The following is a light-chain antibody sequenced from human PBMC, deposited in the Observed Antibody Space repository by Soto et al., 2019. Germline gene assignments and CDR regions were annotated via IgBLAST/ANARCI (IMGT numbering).Light chain of an antibody. J-gene: IGKJ1*01. Sequence: EIVMTQFPATLSVSPGERATFSCRASQVFGSSLAWYQQKPGQAPRLLIYDASTRATGIPARFSGRGFGTDFTLTISRLEPEDFAVYYCQHSGDFRWTFGQGTKVDIK. CDR1: QVFGSS. V-gene: IGKV3-15*01. CDR2: DAS. CDR3: QHSGDFRWT.